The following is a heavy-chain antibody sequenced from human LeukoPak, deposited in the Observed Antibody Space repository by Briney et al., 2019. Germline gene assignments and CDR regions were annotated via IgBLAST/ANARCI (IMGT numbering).Heavy chain of an antibody. D-gene: IGHD3-16*01. Sequence: GGSLRLSCAASGFTVSSNYMSWVRQAPGKGLEWVSVIYSGGSTYYADSVKGRFTISRDNSKNTLYLQMNSLRAEDTAVYYCARGQAFRDYVWGSPHYFDYWGQGTLVTVSS. CDR2: IYSGGST. CDR1: GFTVSSNY. V-gene: IGHV3-66*01. CDR3: ARGQAFRDYVWGSPHYFDY. J-gene: IGHJ4*02.